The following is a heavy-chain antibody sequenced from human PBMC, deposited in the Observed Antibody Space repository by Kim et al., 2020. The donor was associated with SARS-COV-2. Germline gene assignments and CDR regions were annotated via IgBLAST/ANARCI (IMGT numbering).Heavy chain of an antibody. CDR3: ARDFYYDSSGYSGDLDY. D-gene: IGHD3-22*01. V-gene: IGHV3-30*07. J-gene: IGHJ4*02. Sequence: VKGRFTISRDNSKNTLYLKMNSLRAEDTAVYYCARDFYYDSSGYSGDLDYWGQGTLVTVSS.